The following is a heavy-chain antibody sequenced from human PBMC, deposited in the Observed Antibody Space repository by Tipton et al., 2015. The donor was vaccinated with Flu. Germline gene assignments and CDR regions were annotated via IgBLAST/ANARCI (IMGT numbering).Heavy chain of an antibody. CDR3: ATFLEWLNWFDP. J-gene: IGHJ5*02. V-gene: IGHV4-38-2*01. CDR1: GLSISSGSY. CDR2: VYHSGNT. Sequence: TLSLTCEVSGLSISSGSYWGWIRQSPGKGLEWIGSVYHSGNTYYNPSLKSRVTISVDTSRNQFSLRLISVTAADTAIYYCATFLEWLNWFDPWGQGTLVTVSS. D-gene: IGHD3-3*02.